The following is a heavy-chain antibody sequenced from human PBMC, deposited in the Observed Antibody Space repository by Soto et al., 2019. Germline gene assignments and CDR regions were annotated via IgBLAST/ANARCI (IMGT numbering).Heavy chain of an antibody. CDR3: ARDSGYDLFFDY. Sequence: SETLSLTCTVSDGSISSYYWSWIRQPPGKGLEWIGYIYYSGSTNYNPSLKSRVTISVDTSKNQFSLKLSSVTAADTAVYYCARDSGYDLFFDYWGQGTLVTVP. V-gene: IGHV4-59*01. J-gene: IGHJ4*02. CDR2: IYYSGST. CDR1: DGSISSYY. D-gene: IGHD5-12*01.